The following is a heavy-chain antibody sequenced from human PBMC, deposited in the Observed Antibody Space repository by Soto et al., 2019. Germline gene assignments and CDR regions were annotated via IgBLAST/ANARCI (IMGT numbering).Heavy chain of an antibody. CDR2: IYYSGST. J-gene: IGHJ5*02. V-gene: IGHV4-30-4*01. Sequence: SETLSLTCTVSGGSISSGDYYWSWIRQPPGKGLEWIGYIYYSGSTYYNPSLKSRVTISVDTSKNQFSLKLSSVTAADTAVYYCARGYYDFWSGYWFDPWGQGHLGIV. D-gene: IGHD3-3*01. CDR1: GGSISSGDYY. CDR3: ARGYYDFWSGYWFDP.